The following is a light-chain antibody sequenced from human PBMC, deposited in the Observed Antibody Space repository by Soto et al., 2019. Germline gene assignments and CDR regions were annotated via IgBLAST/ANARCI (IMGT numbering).Light chain of an antibody. J-gene: IGLJ2*01. CDR2: DVS. V-gene: IGLV2-8*01. Sequence: QSALTQPPSASGAPGQSVSISCTGTSRDVGGDNYVPWYQQHPGKAPKLMIYDVSKRPSGVPDRFSGSKSGNTASLIVSGLQAEYEADYDCSSYADSPLLFGGGTKLTVL. CDR3: SSYADSPLL. CDR1: SRDVGGDNY.